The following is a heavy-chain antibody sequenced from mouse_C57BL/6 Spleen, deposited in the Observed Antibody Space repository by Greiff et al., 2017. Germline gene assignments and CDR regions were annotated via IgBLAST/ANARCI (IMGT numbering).Heavy chain of an antibody. Sequence: EVQLQQSGAELVRPGASVKLSCTASGFNIKDYYMHWVKQRPEQGLEWIGGIDPENGDTEYASKFQGKATITADTSSNTAYLQLSSLTSEDTAVYYCTTGGSGVYWGQGTLVTVSA. CDR1: GFNIKDYY. D-gene: IGHD3-1*01. CDR3: TTGGSGVY. V-gene: IGHV14-4*01. CDR2: IDPENGDT. J-gene: IGHJ3*01.